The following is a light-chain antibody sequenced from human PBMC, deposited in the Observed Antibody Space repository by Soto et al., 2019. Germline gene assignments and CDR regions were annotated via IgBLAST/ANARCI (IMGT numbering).Light chain of an antibody. J-gene: IGLJ1*01. CDR2: EVS. V-gene: IGLV2-8*01. CDR1: SSDVGGYNY. CDR3: SSYAGSNNFGV. Sequence: QSALTQPPSASGSPGQSVTISRTGTSSDVGGYNYVSWYQQHPGKAPKLMIYEVSKRPSGVPDRFSGSKSGNTASLTVSGLQAEDEADYYCSSYAGSNNFGVFGTGTKVTVL.